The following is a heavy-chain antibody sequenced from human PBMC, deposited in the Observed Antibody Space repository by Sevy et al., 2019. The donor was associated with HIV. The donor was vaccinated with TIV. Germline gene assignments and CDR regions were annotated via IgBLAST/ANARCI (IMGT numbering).Heavy chain of an antibody. Sequence: ASVKVSCKASGYTFTTYNIVWVRQAPGQGLEWLAWMSPYNGNKNYAQRVQGRVTMTTDTFTDTAFFELGSLKFDDTAVYYCARGCSSWYDYWGQGTLVTVSS. CDR3: ARGCSSWYDY. CDR1: GYTFTTYN. J-gene: IGHJ4*02. CDR2: MSPYNGNK. D-gene: IGHD2-2*01. V-gene: IGHV1-18*01.